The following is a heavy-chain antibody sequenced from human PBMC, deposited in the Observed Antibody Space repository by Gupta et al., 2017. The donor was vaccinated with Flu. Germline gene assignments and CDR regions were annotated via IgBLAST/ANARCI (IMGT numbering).Heavy chain of an antibody. J-gene: IGHJ4*02. CDR3: ARGWATVVTPGYYFDY. CDR1: GFTFGNYD. CDR2: IWYDGSNK. D-gene: IGHD4-23*01. Sequence: QVQLVESGGGVVQPGRSLRLPCAAAGFTFGNYDRHWVRRAPGKGMEWVAVIWYDGSNKYYADSVKGRFTISRDNSKNTLYLQMNSLRAEDTAVYYCARGWATVVTPGYYFDYWGQGTLVTVSS. V-gene: IGHV3-33*01.